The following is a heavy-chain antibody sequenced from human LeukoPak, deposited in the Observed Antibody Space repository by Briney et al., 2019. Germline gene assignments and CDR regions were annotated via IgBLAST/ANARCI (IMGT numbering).Heavy chain of an antibody. J-gene: IGHJ4*02. D-gene: IGHD3-3*01. V-gene: IGHV3-23*01. CDR2: ISNNGGYT. CDR1: GFTFSSSA. CDR3: ATDFWSGYYLCY. Sequence: GGSLRLSCAASGFTFSSSAMSWVRQAPGKGLEWVSAISNNGGYTYYADSVQGRFTISRDNAKNSLYLQMNSLRAEDTAVYYCATDFWSGYYLCYWGQGTLVTVSS.